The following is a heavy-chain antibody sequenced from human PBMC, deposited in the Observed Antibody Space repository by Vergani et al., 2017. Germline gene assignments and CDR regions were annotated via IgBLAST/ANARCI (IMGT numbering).Heavy chain of an antibody. CDR2: IKQDGSEK. Sequence: EVQLLESGGNLVQPGGSLRLSCAASGFTFTNFAMTWVRQAPGKGLEWVANIKQDGSEKYYVDSVKGRFTISRDNANNLVYLQMSSVRADDTAVYYCARDYGSWPPQSRRLLYDIGWFDPWGQGTLVTVSS. J-gene: IGHJ5*02. D-gene: IGHD1-26*01. V-gene: IGHV3-7*01. CDR3: ARDYGSWPPQSRRLLYDIGWFDP. CDR1: GFTFTNFA.